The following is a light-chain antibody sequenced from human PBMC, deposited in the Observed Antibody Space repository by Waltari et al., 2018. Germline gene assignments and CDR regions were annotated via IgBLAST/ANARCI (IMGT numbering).Light chain of an antibody. CDR1: QDIDNK. Sequence: DLQMTQSPSSLSASVGDRVTITCQASQDIDNKLVWYQQKPGQAPNLLIYKASSLESGVPSRFSGSGSGTDFTLTISSLQPEDFATYSCQQTYGTPLTFGGGTKVEI. V-gene: IGKV1-NL1*01. CDR3: QQTYGTPLT. CDR2: KAS. J-gene: IGKJ4*01.